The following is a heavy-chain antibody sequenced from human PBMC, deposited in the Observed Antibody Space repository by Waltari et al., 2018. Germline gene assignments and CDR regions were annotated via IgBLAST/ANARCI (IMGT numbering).Heavy chain of an antibody. V-gene: IGHV3-74*01. CDR3: TRDSPSWI. Sequence: EGQLVESGGGLVQPGGSLKLSCAASGFAFSSFWMHWVRQVPGQGLVLVSRINSDGSDTSYADSVRGRFTVSRDNAKNMVYLQMKSLRAEDTAIYYCTRDSPSWIWGQGTMVSVSS. CDR1: GFAFSSFW. CDR2: INSDGSDT. J-gene: IGHJ3*02.